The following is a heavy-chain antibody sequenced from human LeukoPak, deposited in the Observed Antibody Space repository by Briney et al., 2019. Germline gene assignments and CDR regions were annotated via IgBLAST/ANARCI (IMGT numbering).Heavy chain of an antibody. Sequence: GGSLILSCAASGFTFSSYAMSWVRQSAGKRLEWVSTITGSGGTTYFADSVKGRFTISRDNSKNTLYLQMTSLRADDTAVYYSTKYSRSSGVIWDFDSWGQGTQVTVSS. CDR3: TKYSRSSGVIWDFDS. D-gene: IGHD1-26*01. J-gene: IGHJ4*02. CDR2: ITGSGGTT. CDR1: GFTFSSYA. V-gene: IGHV3-23*01.